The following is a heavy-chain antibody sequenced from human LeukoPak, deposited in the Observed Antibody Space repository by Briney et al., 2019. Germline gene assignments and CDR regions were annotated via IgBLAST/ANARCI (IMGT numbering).Heavy chain of an antibody. CDR2: INHSGST. J-gene: IGHJ4*02. V-gene: IGHV4-39*07. CDR3: ASTGYGSGTYYFDY. Sequence: SETLSLTCSVSGGSISSCTYSWGWIRQPPGKGLEWIGEINHSGSTNYNPSLKSRVTISVDTSKNQFSLKLSSVTAADTAVYYCASTGYGSGTYYFDYWGQGTLVTVSS. CDR1: GGSISSCTYS. D-gene: IGHD1-14*01.